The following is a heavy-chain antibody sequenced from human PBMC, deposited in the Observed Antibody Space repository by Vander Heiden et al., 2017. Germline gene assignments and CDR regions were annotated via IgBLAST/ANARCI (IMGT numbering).Heavy chain of an antibody. CDR2: LSWDDDK. Sequence: QITLKESGPTLVKPTQTLTLTCSFSGFSLRTSGVGVGWIRQPPGKALEWLALLSWDDDKHYSPSLKSRLTITKDTSKNQVVLTMTNMDTIDTATYYCAHRQGRAGEIPFDIWGQGTMVTVSS. CDR3: AHRQGRAGEIPFDI. V-gene: IGHV2-5*02. CDR1: GFSLRTSGVG. J-gene: IGHJ3*02. D-gene: IGHD7-27*01.